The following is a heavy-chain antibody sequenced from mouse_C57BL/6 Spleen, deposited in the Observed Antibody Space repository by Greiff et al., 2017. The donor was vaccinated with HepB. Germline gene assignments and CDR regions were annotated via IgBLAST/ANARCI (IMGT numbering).Heavy chain of an antibody. CDR2: IDPSDSET. CDR3: ARLLRYPYYAMDY. J-gene: IGHJ4*01. V-gene: IGHV1-52*01. Sequence: QVQLQQSGAELVRPGSSVKLSCKASGYTFTSYWMHWVKQRPIQGLEWIGNIDPSDSETHYNQKFKDKATLTVDKSSSTAYMQLSSLTSEDSAVYYCARLLRYPYYAMDYWGQGTSVTVSS. CDR1: GYTFTSYW. D-gene: IGHD1-1*01.